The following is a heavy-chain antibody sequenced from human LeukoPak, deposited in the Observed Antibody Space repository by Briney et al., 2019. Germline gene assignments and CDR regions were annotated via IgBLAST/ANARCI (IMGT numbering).Heavy chain of an antibody. Sequence: GESLKISCKGSGYSFTSYWIAWVRQMPGKGLEWMGIIYPGDSDTRYSPSFQGQVTISADKSISTAYLQWSSLKASDTAMYYCASLGYTTYGSGSRRHDAFDIWGQGTMVTVSP. CDR2: IYPGDSDT. J-gene: IGHJ3*02. V-gene: IGHV5-51*01. CDR3: ASLGYTTYGSGSRRHDAFDI. CDR1: GYSFTSYW. D-gene: IGHD3-10*01.